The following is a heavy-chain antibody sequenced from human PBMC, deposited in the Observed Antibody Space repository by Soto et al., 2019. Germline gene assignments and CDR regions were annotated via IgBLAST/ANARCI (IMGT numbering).Heavy chain of an antibody. CDR1: GFTFSTYA. Sequence: EVQLLESGGGLVQPGGSLRVSCAASGFTFSTYAMSWVRQAPGKGLEWVSGISGSGGTTHHADSVKGRFTISRDNSKNTLYLQMNNLRAEDTAVYYCAKERKTATTIHFDYWGQGTLVTVSS. CDR3: AKERKTATTIHFDY. D-gene: IGHD1-1*01. CDR2: ISGSGGTT. V-gene: IGHV3-23*01. J-gene: IGHJ4*02.